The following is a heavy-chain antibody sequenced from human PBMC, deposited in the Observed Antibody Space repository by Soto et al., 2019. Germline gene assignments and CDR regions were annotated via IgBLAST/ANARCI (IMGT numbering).Heavy chain of an antibody. CDR3: ARGHVVTTTSNWFDP. Sequence: KTSETLSLTCAVYGGSFSGYYWSWIRQPPGKGLEWIGEINHSGSTNYNPSLKSRVTISVDTSKNQFSLKLSSVTAADTAVYYCARGHVVTTTSNWFDPWGQGTLVTVSS. CDR1: GGSFSGYY. J-gene: IGHJ5*02. CDR2: INHSGST. V-gene: IGHV4-34*01. D-gene: IGHD3-22*01.